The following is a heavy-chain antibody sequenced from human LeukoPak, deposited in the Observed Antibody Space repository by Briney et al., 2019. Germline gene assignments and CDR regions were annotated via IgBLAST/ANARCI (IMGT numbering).Heavy chain of an antibody. CDR3: ARVRLSSGYSN. CDR2: VYNSGIT. V-gene: IGHV4-59*02. CDR1: GASVSDYY. D-gene: IGHD3-22*01. J-gene: IGHJ4*02. Sequence: PSETQSLTCSVSGASVSDYYCNWIRQPTGKGLEWIGYVYNSGITNYNPSLRSRVTISLDTSKNQFSLKLNSVTAADTAVYYCARVRLSSGYSNWGQGTLVTVSS.